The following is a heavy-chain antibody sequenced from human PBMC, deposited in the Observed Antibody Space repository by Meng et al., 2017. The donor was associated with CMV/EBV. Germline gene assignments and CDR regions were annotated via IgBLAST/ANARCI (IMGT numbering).Heavy chain of an antibody. V-gene: IGHV1-24*01. CDR2: LYPEEGET. J-gene: IGHJ4*02. CDR1: GDPLTELS. CDR3: AADNWYYVFAFWYYFDY. Sequence: VQVAQSVAEVKKPGASVKVSCTVFGDPLTELSKHWVRQAPGRVLEWIGGLYPEEGETIYAQKFKGRVTMTEDTSTDTAYMELSRLSSEETAVYYWAADNWYYVFAFWYYFDYWGQGTLVTVSS. D-gene: IGHD1-7*01.